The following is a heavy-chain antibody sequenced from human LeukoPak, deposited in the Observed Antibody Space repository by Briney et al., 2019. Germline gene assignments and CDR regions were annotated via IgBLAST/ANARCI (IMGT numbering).Heavy chain of an antibody. CDR3: ARDGRPALDY. D-gene: IGHD2-2*01. V-gene: IGHV4-59*01. CDR2: IYYSGST. CDR1: GGSISSYY. J-gene: IGHJ4*02. Sequence: SETLSLTCTVSGGSISSYYWSWIRQPPGKGLEWIGYIYYSGSTNYNPSLKNRVTISLDTSKNQFSLKLSSVTAADTAVYYCARDGRPALDYWGQGTLVTVSS.